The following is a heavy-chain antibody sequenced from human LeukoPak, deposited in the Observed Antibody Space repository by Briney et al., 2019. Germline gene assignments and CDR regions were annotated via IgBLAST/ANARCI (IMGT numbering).Heavy chain of an antibody. D-gene: IGHD6-13*01. J-gene: IGHJ4*02. V-gene: IGHV3-53*01. Sequence: PGGSLRLSCAAPGVTVSSNYMSWVRQAPGKGLEWVSVIYSGGSTYYADSVMGRFTISRDNSKNTLYLQMNSLRAEDTAVYYCARLPCSSSWSTCDSWGQGTLVTVSS. CDR2: IYSGGST. CDR3: ARLPCSSSWSTCDS. CDR1: GVTVSSNY.